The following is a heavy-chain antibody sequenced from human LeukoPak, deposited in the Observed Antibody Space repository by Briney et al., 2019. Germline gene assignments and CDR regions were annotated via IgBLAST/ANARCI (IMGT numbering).Heavy chain of an antibody. Sequence: GGSLRLSCAASGFTFSSYWMSWVRQAPGKGLEWVANIKQDGSEKYYVDSVKGRFTISRDNAKNSLYLQMNSLGAEDTAVYYCVRDRVWGSYRWYYFDYWGQGTLVTVSS. CDR1: GFTFSSYW. V-gene: IGHV3-7*01. J-gene: IGHJ4*02. CDR2: IKQDGSEK. CDR3: VRDRVWGSYRWYYFDY. D-gene: IGHD3-16*02.